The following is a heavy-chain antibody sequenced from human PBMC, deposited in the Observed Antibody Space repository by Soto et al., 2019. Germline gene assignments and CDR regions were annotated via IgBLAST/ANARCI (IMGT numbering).Heavy chain of an antibody. CDR3: ARLGSPDYSFDY. Sequence: PXEFVKISCKGSGYSFTSYGISWVRQMPGKGLEWMGRIDPSDSYTNYSPSFQGHVTISADKSISTAYLQWSSLKASDTAMYYCARLGSPDYSFDYWGQGTLVTVSS. V-gene: IGHV5-10-1*01. CDR1: GYSFTSYG. J-gene: IGHJ4*02. CDR2: IDPSDSYT.